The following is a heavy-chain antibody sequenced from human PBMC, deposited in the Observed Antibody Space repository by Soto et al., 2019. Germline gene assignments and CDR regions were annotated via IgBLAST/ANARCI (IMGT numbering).Heavy chain of an antibody. D-gene: IGHD6-13*01. Sequence: QVQLQESGPGLVKPSETLSLTCTVSGGSISSYYWSWIRQPPGKGLEWIGYIYYSGSTNYNPSLTGRVTISVDTSKNQFSLKLSSVTAADTAVYYCAQETAAGTKWGQGTLVTVSS. V-gene: IGHV4-59*01. CDR3: AQETAAGTK. CDR1: GGSISSYY. J-gene: IGHJ4*02. CDR2: IYYSGST.